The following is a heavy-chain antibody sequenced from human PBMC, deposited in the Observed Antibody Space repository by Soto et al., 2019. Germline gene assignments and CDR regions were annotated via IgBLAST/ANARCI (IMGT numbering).Heavy chain of an antibody. CDR3: AKDLIRGDGYEEPDY. V-gene: IGHV3-23*01. CDR1: GFNFGYYA. Sequence: EVHLLESGGGLVQPGGSLRLSCAASGFNFGYYAMFWFRQAPGKGLEWVSTIYAAGGSKYYADSVKGRFTISRDNSRDKVFLQMDSLRVEDTAMYFCAKDLIRGDGYEEPDYWGQGTLVTVSS. J-gene: IGHJ4*02. CDR2: IYAAGGSK. D-gene: IGHD3-10*01.